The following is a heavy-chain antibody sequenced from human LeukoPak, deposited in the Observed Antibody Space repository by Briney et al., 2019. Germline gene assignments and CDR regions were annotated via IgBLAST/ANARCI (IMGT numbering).Heavy chain of an antibody. CDR2: IYYSGST. CDR1: GGSISGYY. Sequence: SETLSLTCTVSGGSISGYYWSWIRQPPGKGLEWIGYIYYSGSTNYNPSLKSRVTISVDTSKNQFSLKLSSVTAADTAVYYCARLKEGIDYWGQGTLVTVSS. V-gene: IGHV4-59*12. J-gene: IGHJ4*02. CDR3: ARLKEGIDY. D-gene: IGHD3-10*01.